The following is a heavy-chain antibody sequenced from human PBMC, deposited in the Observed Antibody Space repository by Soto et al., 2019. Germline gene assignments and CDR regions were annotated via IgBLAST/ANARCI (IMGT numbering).Heavy chain of an antibody. CDR3: ARHVRMRGESNWFDP. CDR2: TYYSGST. J-gene: IGHJ5*02. Sequence: XXTLSLPFGVSGDTISTGGYSWAFIRQPPGKALEWIGHTYYSGSTNYNPSLKSRVTISVDTSKNQFSLKLSSVTAADTAVYYCARHVRMRGESNWFDPWGQGTLVTVSS. CDR1: GDTISTGGYS. V-gene: IGHV4-61*08. D-gene: IGHD3-10*01.